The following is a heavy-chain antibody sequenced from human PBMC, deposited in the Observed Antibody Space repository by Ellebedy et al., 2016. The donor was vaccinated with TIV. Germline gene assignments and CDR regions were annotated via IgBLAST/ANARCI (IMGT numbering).Heavy chain of an antibody. CDR3: TRNLTNIVSGDY. D-gene: IGHD5/OR15-5a*01. V-gene: IGHV1-2*04. CDR1: GYTFTDYY. Sequence: AASVKVSCKASGYTFTDYYIHWVRQAPGQGLEWMGWINPNIGDTNYAQKFQGWVTMTWDTSISTAYMELSRLRSDDTAVYYCTRNLTNIVSGDYWGQGTLVTVSS. J-gene: IGHJ4*02. CDR2: INPNIGDT.